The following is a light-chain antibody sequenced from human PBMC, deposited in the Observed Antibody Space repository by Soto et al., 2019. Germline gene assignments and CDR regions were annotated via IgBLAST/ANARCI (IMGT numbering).Light chain of an antibody. V-gene: IGKV3-20*01. CDR3: QHYGTSPPWT. CDR1: QIVSDNY. J-gene: IGKJ1*01. CDR2: AAS. Sequence: EIVLTQSPGTLSVSPGERATLSCRASQIVSDNYLAWYQQKPGQAPRLFIYAASSRATGIPDRFSGRGSGTDFTLTVSRLEPEDFAVYYCQHYGTSPPWTFGQGTKVEIK.